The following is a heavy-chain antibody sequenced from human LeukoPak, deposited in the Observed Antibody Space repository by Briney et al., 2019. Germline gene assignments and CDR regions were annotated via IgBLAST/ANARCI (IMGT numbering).Heavy chain of an antibody. V-gene: IGHV1-24*01. D-gene: IGHD3-10*01. CDR3: AKLLMAMVRGVDIDC. J-gene: IGHJ4*02. CDR2: FDPEDGET. Sequence: ASVKVSCKVSGYTLTELSMHWVRQAPGKGLEWMGGFDPEDGETIYAQKFQGRVTMTEDTSTDTAYMELSSLRAEDTAVYYCAKLLMAMVRGVDIDCWGQGTLVTVSS. CDR1: GYTLTELS.